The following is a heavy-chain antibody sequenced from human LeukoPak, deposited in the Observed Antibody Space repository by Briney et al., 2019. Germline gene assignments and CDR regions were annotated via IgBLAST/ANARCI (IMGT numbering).Heavy chain of an antibody. CDR3: ARDIWDSGYDFMDY. Sequence: ASVKVSCKASGYTFTSYAMHWVRQAAGQRLEWMGWINAGNGNTKYSQKFQGRVTITRDTSASTAYMELSSLRSEDTAVYYCARDIWDSGYDFMDYWGQGTLVTVST. CDR1: GYTFTSYA. CDR2: INAGNGNT. J-gene: IGHJ4*02. V-gene: IGHV1-3*01. D-gene: IGHD5-12*01.